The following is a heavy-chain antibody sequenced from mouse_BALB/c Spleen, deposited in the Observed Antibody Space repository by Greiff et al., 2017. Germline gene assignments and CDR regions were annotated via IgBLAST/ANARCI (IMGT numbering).Heavy chain of an antibody. J-gene: IGHJ2*01. D-gene: IGHD2-1*01. Sequence: EVKLVESGGGLVKPGGSLKLSCAASGFTFSSYAMSWVRQSPEKRLEWVAEISSGGSYTYYPDTVTGRFTISRDNAKNTLYLEMSSLRSEDTAMYYCARKLPYYFDYWGQGTTLTVSS. CDR3: ARKLPYYFDY. CDR2: ISSGGSYT. V-gene: IGHV5-9-4*01. CDR1: GFTFSSYA.